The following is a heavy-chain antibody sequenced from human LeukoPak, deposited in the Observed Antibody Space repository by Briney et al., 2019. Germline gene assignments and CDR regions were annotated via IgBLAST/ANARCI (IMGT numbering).Heavy chain of an antibody. V-gene: IGHV1-69*08. CDR2: ITPIIDTA. J-gene: IGHJ5*02. CDR3: TRVNLRGSQYNWFDP. D-gene: IGHD1-26*01. CDR1: GGTLNSHI. Sequence: ASVKVSCKTSGGTLNSHIFSWVRQAPGQVLEWMGKITPIIDTAKYSQKFQGRVTITADKSTTTVYMELSSLKSGDTAVYYCTRVNLRGSQYNWFDPWGQGTLVTVSS.